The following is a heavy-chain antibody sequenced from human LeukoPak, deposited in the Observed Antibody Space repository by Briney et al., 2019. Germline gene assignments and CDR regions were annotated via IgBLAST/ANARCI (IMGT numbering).Heavy chain of an antibody. Sequence: SETLSLTCTVSGGSISSSSYYWGWIRQPPGKGLEWIGEINHSGSTNYNPSLKSRVTISVDTSKNQFSLKLSSVTAADTAVYYCARGFAPDYWGQGTLVTVSS. V-gene: IGHV4-39*07. CDR1: GGSISSSSYY. CDR2: INHSGST. J-gene: IGHJ4*02. CDR3: ARGFAPDY.